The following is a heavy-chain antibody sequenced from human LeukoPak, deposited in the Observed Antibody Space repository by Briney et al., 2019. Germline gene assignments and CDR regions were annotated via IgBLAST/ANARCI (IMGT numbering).Heavy chain of an antibody. CDR3: AKADSSGYYYVPFDY. V-gene: IGHV3-23*01. CDR2: ISGSGGST. Sequence: GGSLRLSCAASGFTFSSYAMSWVRQAPGKGLEWVSAISGSGGSTYYADSVKGRFTISRDNSKNTLYLQMNSLRAEDTALYYCAKADSSGYYYVPFDYWGQGTLVTVSS. J-gene: IGHJ4*02. D-gene: IGHD3-22*01. CDR1: GFTFSSYA.